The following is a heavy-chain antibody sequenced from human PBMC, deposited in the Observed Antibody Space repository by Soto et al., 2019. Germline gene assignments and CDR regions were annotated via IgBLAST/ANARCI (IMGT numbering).Heavy chain of an antibody. CDR2: ISAYNGNT. J-gene: IGHJ3*02. D-gene: IGHD2-2*01. V-gene: IGHV1-18*01. CDR1: GYTFTSYG. Sequence: ASVKVSCKASGYTFTSYGISWVRQAPGQGLEWMGWISAYNGNTNYAQKPQGRVTMTTDTSTSTAYMELRSLRSDDTAVYYCARTGGDIVVVPAASYAFDIWGQGTMVTVSS. CDR3: ARTGGDIVVVPAASYAFDI.